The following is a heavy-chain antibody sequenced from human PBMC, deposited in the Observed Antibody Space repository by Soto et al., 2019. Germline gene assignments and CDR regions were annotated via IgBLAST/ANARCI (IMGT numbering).Heavy chain of an antibody. J-gene: IGHJ5*02. V-gene: IGHV1-2*02. CDR2: INPNSGCT. D-gene: IGHD3-22*01. CDR1: GYTFTGYY. Sequence: ASVKVSCKASGYTFTGYYMHWVRQAPGQGLEWMGWINPNSGCTNYAQKFQGRVTMTRDTSISTAYMELSRLRSDDTAVYYCAREPIVEGPPGYNWFDPWGQGILVTVSS. CDR3: AREPIVEGPPGYNWFDP.